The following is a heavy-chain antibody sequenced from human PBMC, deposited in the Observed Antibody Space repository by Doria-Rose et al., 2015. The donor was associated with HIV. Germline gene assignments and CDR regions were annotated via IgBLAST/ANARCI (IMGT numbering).Heavy chain of an antibody. Sequence: QVTLKESGPVLVKPTETLTLTCTVSGVSLSSPGMGVSWIRQPPGKALEWLANIFSDDERSYKTALKSSLTISRGTSKSQAVLTMTDMDPVDTATYYCARIKSSRWYHKYYFDFWGQGTLFIVSA. J-gene: IGHJ4*02. CDR3: ARIKSSRWYHKYYFDF. CDR2: IFSDDER. D-gene: IGHD6-13*01. CDR1: GVSLSSPGMG. V-gene: IGHV2-26*01.